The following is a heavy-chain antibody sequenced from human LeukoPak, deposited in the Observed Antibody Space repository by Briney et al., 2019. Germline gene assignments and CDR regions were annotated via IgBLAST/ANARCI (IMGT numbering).Heavy chain of an antibody. V-gene: IGHV3-21*01. Sequence: GGSLRLSCAASGFTFNSYSMNWVRQAPGKGLEWVSSISSSSSYIYYADSVKGRFTISRDNAKNSLYLQMNSLRAEDTAVYYCARGSVMTTVTPADYWGQGTLVTVSS. CDR3: ARGSVMTTVTPADY. D-gene: IGHD4-17*01. J-gene: IGHJ4*02. CDR1: GFTFNSYS. CDR2: ISSSSSYI.